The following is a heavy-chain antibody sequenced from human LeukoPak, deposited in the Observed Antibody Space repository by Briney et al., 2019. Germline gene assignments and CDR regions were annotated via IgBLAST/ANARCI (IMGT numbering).Heavy chain of an antibody. CDR3: ARRLPTLTFDY. J-gene: IGHJ4*02. CDR1: GFSLRTSGVG. V-gene: IGHV2-5*02. Sequence: SGPTLVKPTQTLTLTCTFSGFSLRTSGVGVGWIRQPPGKALEWLALIYWDDDKRYSPSLKSRLTITKDTSKNQVVLTVTNMDPVDTATYYCARRLPTLTFDYWGQGTLVTVSS. CDR2: IYWDDDK. D-gene: IGHD3-16*01.